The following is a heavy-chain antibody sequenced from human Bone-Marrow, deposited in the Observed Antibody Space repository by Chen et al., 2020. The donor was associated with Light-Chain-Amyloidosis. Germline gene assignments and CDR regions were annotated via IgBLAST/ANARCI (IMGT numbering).Heavy chain of an antibody. V-gene: IGHV3-11*01. CDR1: GFTFSDYY. CDR3: ARRNVGSSWEIDY. CDR2: IGYGGVTI. D-gene: IGHD6-13*01. Sequence: QVQLVESGGGLVKPGGSLRLSCAASGFTFSDYYMTWIRQAPGKGLEWVSYIGYGGVTIYYADSVKCRFTISRDNARNSLYLQMNTLRAEDTAMYYCARRNVGSSWEIDYWGQGTLVTVSS. J-gene: IGHJ4*02.